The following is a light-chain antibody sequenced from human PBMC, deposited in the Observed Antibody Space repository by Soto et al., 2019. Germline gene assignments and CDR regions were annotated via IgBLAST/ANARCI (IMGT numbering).Light chain of an antibody. Sequence: DIQITQSPSTLSSSVRARFTITCRASQSIRRWLAWYQQKPGKAPKLLIYDASSLETGVPSRFSGSGSGTEFTLTISSLQPDDFATYYCQQYNSYSPTFGQGTKVDIK. CDR3: QQYNSYSPT. J-gene: IGKJ1*01. CDR2: DAS. V-gene: IGKV1-5*01. CDR1: QSIRRW.